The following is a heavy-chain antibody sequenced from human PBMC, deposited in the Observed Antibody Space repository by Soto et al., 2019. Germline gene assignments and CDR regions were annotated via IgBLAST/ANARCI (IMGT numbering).Heavy chain of an antibody. D-gene: IGHD6-6*01. J-gene: IGHJ4*02. Sequence: GASVKVSCKASGYTFTSYDINWVRQATGQGLEWMGWMNPNSGNTGYAQKFQGRVTMTRDTSISTAYMELSSLKSEDTAVYYCARSRGSSSASHDDWGQGTLVTVSS. V-gene: IGHV1-8*01. CDR2: MNPNSGNT. CDR3: ARSRGSSSASHDD. CDR1: GYTFTSYD.